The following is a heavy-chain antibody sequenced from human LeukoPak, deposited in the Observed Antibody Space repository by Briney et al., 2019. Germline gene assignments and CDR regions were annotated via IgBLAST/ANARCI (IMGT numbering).Heavy chain of an antibody. D-gene: IGHD2-15*01. CDR2: IYYSGST. CDR1: GGSISSYY. CDR3: ARHAYCSGGSCPDF. Sequence: PSETLSLTCTVSGGSISSYYWNWIRQPPGKGLEWIGYIYYSGSTNYNPSLKSRVTISVDTSKNQFSLKLSSVTAADTAVYYCARHAYCSGGSCPDFWGQGTLVTVSS. J-gene: IGHJ4*02. V-gene: IGHV4-59*08.